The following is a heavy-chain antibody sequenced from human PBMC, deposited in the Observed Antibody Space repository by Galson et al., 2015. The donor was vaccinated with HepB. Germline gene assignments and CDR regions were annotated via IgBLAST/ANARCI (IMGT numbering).Heavy chain of an antibody. J-gene: IGHJ4*02. V-gene: IGHV3-23*01. CDR1: GFTFSSYA. CDR2: ISGSGGST. D-gene: IGHD6-19*01. CDR3: AKDSIGDNSSGWYSGVDY. Sequence: SLRLSCAASGFTFSSYATNWVRQAPGKGLEWVSGISGSGGSTYYADSVKGRFTISRDNSKNTLYLQMNSLRAEDTAVYYCAKDSIGDNSSGWYSGVDYWGQGTLVTVSS.